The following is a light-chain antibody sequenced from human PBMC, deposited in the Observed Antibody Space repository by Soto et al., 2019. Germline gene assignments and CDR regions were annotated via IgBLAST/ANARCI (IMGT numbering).Light chain of an antibody. J-gene: IGKJ1*01. CDR1: ESVTIW. Sequence: DIQLTQSPSSLSASVGDRVTITCRASESVTIWLAWYQQKPGKAPRLLIYDASTLEGGVPSRFRASGSGKEFTPTITSLQPDNFATYYCEQYDSRSPWTFGQGTK. CDR3: EQYDSRSPWT. V-gene: IGKV1-5*01. CDR2: DAS.